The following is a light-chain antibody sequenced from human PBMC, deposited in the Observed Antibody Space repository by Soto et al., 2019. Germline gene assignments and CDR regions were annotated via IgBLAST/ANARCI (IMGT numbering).Light chain of an antibody. J-gene: IGKJ4*01. Sequence: EIVLTQSPGTLSLSPGERATLSCRASQSVSSSYLAWYQQKPGQAPRLLIYGASSRATGIQDRFSGSGSGTDFTLTMSRLEPEDFAVYYCHQYDSSPLTFGGGTKVEIK. CDR3: HQYDSSPLT. CDR1: QSVSSSY. V-gene: IGKV3-20*01. CDR2: GAS.